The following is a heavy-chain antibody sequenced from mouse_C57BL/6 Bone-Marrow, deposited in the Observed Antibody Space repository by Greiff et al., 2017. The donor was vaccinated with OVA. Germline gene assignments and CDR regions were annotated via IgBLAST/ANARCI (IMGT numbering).Heavy chain of an antibody. CDR2: IYPGDGDT. V-gene: IGHV1-80*01. CDR3: ARGYV. D-gene: IGHD2-10*02. CDR1: GYAFSSYW. Sequence: QVQLQQSGAELVKPGASVEISCKASGYAFSSYWMHWVKQRPGTGLEWIGQIYPGDGDTTYNGKFKGKATLTADKASSTAYMQLSSLTSEDSAVYFCARGYVWGQGTTLTVSS. J-gene: IGHJ2*01.